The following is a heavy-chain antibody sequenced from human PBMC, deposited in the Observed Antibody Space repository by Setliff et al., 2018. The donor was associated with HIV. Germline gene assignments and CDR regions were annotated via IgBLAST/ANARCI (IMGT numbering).Heavy chain of an antibody. CDR2: ISANSIYM. J-gene: IGHJ3*02. V-gene: IGHV3-21*01. CDR1: GFSISPYT. Sequence: GGSLRLSCVASGFSISPYTLTWVRQVPGEGLEWVSSISANSIYMYYADSVKGRFTVARDNAKNSLYLQMNSLRAEYKGVYYCTIQGHNIFNIWGQGTMVTVSS. CDR3: TIQGHNIFNI.